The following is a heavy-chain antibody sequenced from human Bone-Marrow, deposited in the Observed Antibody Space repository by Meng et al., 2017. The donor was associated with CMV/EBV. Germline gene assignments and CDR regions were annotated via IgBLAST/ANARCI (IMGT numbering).Heavy chain of an antibody. J-gene: IGHJ5*02. V-gene: IGHV1-69*05. CDR1: GGTFSSYA. Sequence: SVKVSCKASGGTFSSYAISWVRQAPGQGLEWMGGIIPIFGTANYAQKFQGRVTITTDESTSTAYMELSSLRSEDTAVYYCARGAIFGGKWFDPWGQGTRVTGSS. D-gene: IGHD3-3*01. CDR3: ARGAIFGGKWFDP. CDR2: IIPIFGTA.